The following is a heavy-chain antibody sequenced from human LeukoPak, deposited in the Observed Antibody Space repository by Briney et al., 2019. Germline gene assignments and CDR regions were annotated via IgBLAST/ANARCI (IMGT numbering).Heavy chain of an antibody. CDR1: GYTFTSYG. V-gene: IGHV1-18*01. D-gene: IGHD3-22*01. CDR3: ARGSPPRVYYDRSGYYSYYFDY. CDR2: ISTYNDNT. Sequence: ASVKVSCKASGYTFTSYGLSWVRQAPGQGLEWMGWISTYNDNTHYAQKLQGRVTMTTDTSTSTAYMELRSLRSDDTAVYYCARGSPPRVYYDRSGYYSYYFDYWGQGTLVTVSS. J-gene: IGHJ4*02.